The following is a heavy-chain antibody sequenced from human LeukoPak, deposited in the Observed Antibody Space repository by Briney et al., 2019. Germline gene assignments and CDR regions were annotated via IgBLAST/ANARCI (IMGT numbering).Heavy chain of an antibody. CDR1: GLTLSDQY. V-gene: IGHV3-49*04. J-gene: IGHJ4*02. CDR2: IRSKAYGGTT. CDR3: TREYSSGWSDL. D-gene: IGHD6-19*01. Sequence: GGSLRLSCAASGLTLSDQYMDWVRQAPGKGLEWVGFIRSKAYGGTTEYAASVKGRFTISRDDSKSIAYLQMNSLKTEDTAVYYCTREYSSGWSDLWGQGTLVTVSS.